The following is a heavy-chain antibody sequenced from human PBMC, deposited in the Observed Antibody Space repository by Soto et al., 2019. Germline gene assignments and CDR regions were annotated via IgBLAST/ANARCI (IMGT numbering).Heavy chain of an antibody. D-gene: IGHD1-1*01. V-gene: IGHV3-23*01. Sequence: PGGSLRLSCAASGFTFTSYAMCWVRQAPGKGLERVSSISVSGGRTFYADSVKGRFTISRDNSRNTVFLQMTSLRTENTAVFYCARDIERIRGPHYNSVGRGHWGQGTLVTVSS. J-gene: IGHJ4*02. CDR1: GFTFTSYA. CDR2: ISVSGGRT. CDR3: ARDIERIRGPHYNSVGRGH.